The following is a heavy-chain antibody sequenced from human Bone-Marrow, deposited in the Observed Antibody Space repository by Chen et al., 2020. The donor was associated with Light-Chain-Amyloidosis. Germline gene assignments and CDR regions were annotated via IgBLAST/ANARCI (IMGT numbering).Heavy chain of an antibody. D-gene: IGHD5-18*01. CDR1: GFTVSSNY. CDR3: ARPDTAMVTGYYYYGMDV. V-gene: IGHV3-53*01. J-gene: IGHJ6*02. CDR2: IYSGGST. Sequence: EVQLAESGGGLIQPGASLRLCCAASGFTVSSNYMSCVRQAPGKGLEWVSVIYSGGSTYYADSVKGRFTISRDNSKNTLYLQMNSLRAEDTAVYYCARPDTAMVTGYYYYGMDVWGQGTTVTVSS.